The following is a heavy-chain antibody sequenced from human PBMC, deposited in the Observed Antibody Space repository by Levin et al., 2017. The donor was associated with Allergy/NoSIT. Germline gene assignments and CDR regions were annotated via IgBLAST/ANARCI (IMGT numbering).Heavy chain of an antibody. J-gene: IGHJ4*02. CDR1: GFTFSSSS. D-gene: IGHD2-15*01. CDR3: AAVGEYCSGGSCAGRPFDY. Sequence: PLASVKVSCKASGFTFSSSSVQWVRQARGQRLEWIGWVVVGSGNTNYAQKFQERVAITRDMSTSTAYMELSSLRSEDTAVYYCAAVGEYCSGGSCAGRPFDYWGQGTLVTVSS. V-gene: IGHV1-58*01. CDR2: VVVGSGNT.